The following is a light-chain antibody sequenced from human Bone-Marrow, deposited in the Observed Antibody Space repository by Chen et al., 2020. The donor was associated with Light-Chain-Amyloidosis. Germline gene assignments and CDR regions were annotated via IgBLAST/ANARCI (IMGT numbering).Light chain of an antibody. CDR1: DLPTKY. CDR2: RDT. V-gene: IGLV3-25*03. Sequence: YELTQPPSVSVSPGQKARITCSGDDLPTKYAYWYQQKPGQAPVLGIHRDTERPSGISERFSSSSSGTTATLTISGVQADDEADYHCQSADSSGTYEVIFGGGTKLTVL. CDR3: QSADSSGTYEVI. J-gene: IGLJ2*01.